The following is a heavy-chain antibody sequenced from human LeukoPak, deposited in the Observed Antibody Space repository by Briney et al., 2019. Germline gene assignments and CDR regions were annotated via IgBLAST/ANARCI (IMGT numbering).Heavy chain of an antibody. Sequence: GGSLGLSCAASGFTFSDYYMSWIRQAPGKGLEWVSYISSSGSTIYYADSVKGRFTISRDNAKNSLYLQMNSLRAEDTAVYYCATLERAVAVYYYYYGMDVWGQGTTVTVSS. D-gene: IGHD6-19*01. CDR1: GFTFSDYY. CDR3: ATLERAVAVYYYYYGMDV. J-gene: IGHJ6*02. V-gene: IGHV3-11*04. CDR2: ISSSGSTI.